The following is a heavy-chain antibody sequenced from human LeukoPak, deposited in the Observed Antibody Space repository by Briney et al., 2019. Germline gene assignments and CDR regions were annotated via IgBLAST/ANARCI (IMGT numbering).Heavy chain of an antibody. CDR1: GFTFSSYA. J-gene: IGHJ3*02. V-gene: IGHV3-30*04. Sequence: HPGGSLRLSCAASGFTFSSYAMHWVRQAPGKGLECVVVITYDGSNKYYADSVKGRFTISRDNSKNTLYLQMNSLRAEDTAVYYCATPWGEGCGGSCSDPGPDAFDIWGQGTMVTVSS. CDR2: ITYDGSNK. CDR3: ATPWGEGCGGSCSDPGPDAFDI. D-gene: IGHD2-15*01.